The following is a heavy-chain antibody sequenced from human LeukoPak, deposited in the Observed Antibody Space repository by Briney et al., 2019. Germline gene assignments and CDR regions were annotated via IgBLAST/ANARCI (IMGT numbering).Heavy chain of an antibody. CDR3: ARDPLGNDFDY. Sequence: GASVKVSCKASGYTFTGYYMHCVRQAPGQELEWMGWINPNSGGTNYAQKFQGRVTMTRDTSISTAYMELSRLRSDETAVYYCARDPLGNDFDYWGQGTLVTVSS. V-gene: IGHV1-2*02. J-gene: IGHJ4*02. CDR1: GYTFTGYY. D-gene: IGHD1-1*01. CDR2: INPNSGGT.